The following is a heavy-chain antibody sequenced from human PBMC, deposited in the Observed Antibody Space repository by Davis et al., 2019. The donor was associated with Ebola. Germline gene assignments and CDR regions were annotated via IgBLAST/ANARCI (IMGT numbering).Heavy chain of an antibody. CDR3: ARDGRTIFIDAFDI. Sequence: ASVKVSCKASGYTFTNYYMHWVRQAPGQGLEWMGIINPSGGSTDYAQKFQGRVTMTRDTSTRTAYMELSNLRSEDTAVYYCARDGRTIFIDAFDIWGQGTVVTVSS. J-gene: IGHJ3*02. V-gene: IGHV1-46*01. CDR2: INPSGGST. D-gene: IGHD2/OR15-2a*01. CDR1: GYTFTNYY.